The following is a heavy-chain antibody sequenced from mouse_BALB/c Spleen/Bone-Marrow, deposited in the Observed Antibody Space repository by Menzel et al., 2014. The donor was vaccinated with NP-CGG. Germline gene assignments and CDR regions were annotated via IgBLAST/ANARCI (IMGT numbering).Heavy chain of an antibody. CDR3: SGWDQFAF. Sequence: EVKLVESGGGLVQPGGSMKLSCVASGFTFSSYWMSWVRQSPEKGLEWVAEIRLKSDNYATHYAESVKGKFTISRDDSKSRLYLQMNSLRTEDTGIYHCSGWDQFAFWGQGTLVTVSA. D-gene: IGHD4-1*01. CDR2: IRLKSDNYAT. CDR1: GFTFSSYW. J-gene: IGHJ3*01. V-gene: IGHV6-6*02.